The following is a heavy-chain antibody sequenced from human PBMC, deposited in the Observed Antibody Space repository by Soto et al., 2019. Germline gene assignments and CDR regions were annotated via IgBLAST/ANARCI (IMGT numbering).Heavy chain of an antibody. J-gene: IGHJ5*01. D-gene: IGHD3-22*01. CDR2: ISFGGNT. CDR3: ARLGGFYQSLDS. CDR1: GGSISNYY. Sequence: KASETLSLTCTVSGGSISNYYWGWIRQPPGKGLEWIGYISFGGNTNYNSSLKSRVTMSVDASKNQFSLNLTSVSAADTAVYYCARLGGFYQSLDSWGQGTLVTVSS. V-gene: IGHV4-59*08.